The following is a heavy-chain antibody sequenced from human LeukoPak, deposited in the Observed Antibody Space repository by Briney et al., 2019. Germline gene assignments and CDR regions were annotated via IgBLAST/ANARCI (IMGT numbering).Heavy chain of an antibody. CDR3: ARSYASSWCWNWFDP. Sequence: SETLSLTCTVSGGSISSYYWSWIRQPPGTGLEWIGSIYPSGSTFYNPSLKSRVTISVDTSKNQFSLRLSSVTAADTAVYYCARSYASSWCWNWFDPWGQGTLVTVSS. D-gene: IGHD6-13*01. V-gene: IGHV4-4*08. CDR2: IYPSGST. J-gene: IGHJ5*02. CDR1: GGSISSYY.